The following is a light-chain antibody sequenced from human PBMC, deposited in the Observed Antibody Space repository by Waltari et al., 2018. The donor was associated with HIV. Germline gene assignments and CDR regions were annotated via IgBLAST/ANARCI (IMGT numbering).Light chain of an antibody. J-gene: IGKJ3*01. CDR2: AAS. Sequence: VLTQSPVTLSLSPGERATLSCRASQSISSYLAWYQQKPGQAPRLLIYAASNRASGIPARFSGSGSGTDFTLTISSLEPEDFAFYYCQQHSNWPLNTFGPGTKVDVK. CDR1: QSISSY. V-gene: IGKV3-11*01. CDR3: QQHSNWPLNT.